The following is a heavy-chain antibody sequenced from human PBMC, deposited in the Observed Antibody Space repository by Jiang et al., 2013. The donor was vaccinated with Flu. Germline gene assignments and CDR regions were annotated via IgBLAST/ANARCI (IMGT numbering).Heavy chain of an antibody. V-gene: IGHV5-10-1*03. CDR3: ARQYSSAYYAGVWFDS. Sequence: VQLVESGAEVKEPGESLRISCEGSGYRFTNHWINWVRQMPGKAWSGWGGLILVTLIPPTVRPRGYVTFSTDRSTSTAYLQWSSLKASDTAMYYCARQYSSAYYAGVWFDSWG. CDR2: LILVTLIP. CDR1: GYRFTNHW. J-gene: IGHJ5*01. D-gene: IGHD6-19*01.